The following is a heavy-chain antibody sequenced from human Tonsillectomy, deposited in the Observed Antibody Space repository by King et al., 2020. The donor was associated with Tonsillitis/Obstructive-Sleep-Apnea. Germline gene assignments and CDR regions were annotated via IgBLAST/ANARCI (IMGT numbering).Heavy chain of an antibody. J-gene: IGHJ4*02. CDR2: MYSSGTT. D-gene: IGHD3-22*01. V-gene: IGHV4-39*01. CDR1: GGSISSSSYY. Sequence: QLQESGPGLVKPSKTLSLTCTVYGGSISSSSYYWAWIRQPPGKGLEWIGSMYSSGTTYNNPSLQSRVTMSVDTSRNQFSLKLSSVTAADTAVCYCATMPYYDSRGHEFDYWGRGTLVTVSS. CDR3: ATMPYYDSRGHEFDY.